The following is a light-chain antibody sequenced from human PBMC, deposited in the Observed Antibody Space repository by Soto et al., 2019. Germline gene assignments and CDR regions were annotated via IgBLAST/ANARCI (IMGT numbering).Light chain of an antibody. CDR3: QQYYNIPLT. Sequence: EIVLTQYPGTLSLSPGERATLSCRASQSVSYYLAWYQQKPGQAPRLLIYDASSRATGVPDRFSGSGSGTDFTLTISSLQAEDVAVYYCQQYYNIPLTFGGGTKV. J-gene: IGKJ4*01. V-gene: IGKV3D-15*01. CDR2: DAS. CDR1: QSVSYY.